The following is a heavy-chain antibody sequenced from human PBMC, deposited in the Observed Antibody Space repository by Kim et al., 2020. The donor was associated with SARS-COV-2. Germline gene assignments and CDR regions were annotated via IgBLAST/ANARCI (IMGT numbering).Heavy chain of an antibody. D-gene: IGHD5-12*01. CDR3: AREVDSHWYFDL. CDR2: T. Sequence: TDSTPTLSSRVTMAVDRSKNRFSLKPTSVTAADTAVYYCAREVDSHWYFDLWGRGALVTVSS. J-gene: IGHJ2*01. V-gene: IGHV4-30-2*01.